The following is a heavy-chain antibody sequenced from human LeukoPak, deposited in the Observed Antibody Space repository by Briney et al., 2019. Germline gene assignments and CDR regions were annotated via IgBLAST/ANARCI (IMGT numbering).Heavy chain of an antibody. CDR2: INHSGST. D-gene: IGHD3-22*01. CDR3: ARGQDYYDSSGYYYPY. J-gene: IGHJ4*02. V-gene: IGHV4-34*01. CDR1: GGSFSGYY. Sequence: SETLSLTCAVYGGSFSGYYWSWIRQPPGKGLEWIGEINHSGSTNYNPSLKSRVNISVDTSKNQFSLKLSSVTAADTDVYYCARGQDYYDSSGYYYPYWGQGTLVTVSS.